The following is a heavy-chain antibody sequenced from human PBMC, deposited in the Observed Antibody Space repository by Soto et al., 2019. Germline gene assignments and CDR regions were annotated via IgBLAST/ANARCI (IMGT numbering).Heavy chain of an antibody. V-gene: IGHV5-10-1*01. CDR2: IDPSDSYT. Sequence: RGESLKISCKGSGYSFTSYWISWVRQMPGKGLEWMGRIDPSDSYTNYSPSFQGHVTISADKSISTAYLQWSSLKASDTAMYYCARHVVVVPDYGMDVWGQGTTVTVSS. CDR1: GYSFTSYW. J-gene: IGHJ6*02. D-gene: IGHD2-15*01. CDR3: ARHVVVVPDYGMDV.